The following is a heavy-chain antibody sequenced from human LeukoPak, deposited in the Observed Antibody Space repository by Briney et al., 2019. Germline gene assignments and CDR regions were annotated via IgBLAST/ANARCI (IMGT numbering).Heavy chain of an antibody. J-gene: IGHJ4*02. V-gene: IGHV1-18*01. Sequence: ASVKVSCKASGYTFTSYGISWVRQAPGRGLEWMGWISAYNGNTNYAQKLQGRVTMTTDTSTSTAYMELRSLRSDDTAVYYCAREIRRFLEWYSDYWGQGTLVTVSS. CDR1: GYTFTSYG. CDR3: AREIRRFLEWYSDY. D-gene: IGHD3-3*01. CDR2: ISAYNGNT.